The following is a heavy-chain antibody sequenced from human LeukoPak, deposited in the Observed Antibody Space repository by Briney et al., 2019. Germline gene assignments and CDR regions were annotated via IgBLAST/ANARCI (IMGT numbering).Heavy chain of an antibody. CDR1: GFTFSSYW. J-gene: IGHJ5*02. CDR2: IKQDGSEK. V-gene: IGHV3-7*01. Sequence: PGGSLRLSCAASGFTFSSYWMSWVRQAPGKGLEWVANIKQDGSEKYYVDSVKGRFTISRDNAENSLYLQMNSLRAEDTAVYYCARVGSGYYLYRGTWFDPWGQGTLVTVSS. CDR3: ARVGSGYYLYRGTWFDP. D-gene: IGHD3-3*01.